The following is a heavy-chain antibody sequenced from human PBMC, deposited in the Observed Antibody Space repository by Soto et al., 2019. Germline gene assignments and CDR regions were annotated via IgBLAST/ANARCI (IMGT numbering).Heavy chain of an antibody. J-gene: IGHJ4*02. CDR1: GFTFSSYA. CDR2: ISGNGGST. CDR3: AKDGTLWFGELLPFDY. V-gene: IGHV3-23*01. D-gene: IGHD3-10*01. Sequence: GGSLRLSCAASGFTFSSYAMSWVRQAPGKGLERVSAISGNGGSTYYADSVKGRFTISRDNSKNTLYLQMNSLRAEDTAVYYCAKDGTLWFGELLPFDYWGQGTLVTVSS.